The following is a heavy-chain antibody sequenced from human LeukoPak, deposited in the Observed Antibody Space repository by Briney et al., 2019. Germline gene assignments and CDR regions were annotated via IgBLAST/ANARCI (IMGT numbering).Heavy chain of an antibody. V-gene: IGHV1-2*02. Sequence: GASVKVSCKASVYTFTGYYMHEVRQAPGQGLEGMGWINPNSGGTNYAQKFQGRVTMTRDTSISTAYMELSRLRSGDTAVYYCARGLGAAAGRVFDYWGQGTLVTVSS. CDR2: INPNSGGT. D-gene: IGHD6-13*01. CDR1: VYTFTGYY. CDR3: ARGLGAAAGRVFDY. J-gene: IGHJ4*02.